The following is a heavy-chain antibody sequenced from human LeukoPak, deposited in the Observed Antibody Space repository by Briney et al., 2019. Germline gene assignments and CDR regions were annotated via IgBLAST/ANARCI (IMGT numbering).Heavy chain of an antibody. V-gene: IGHV4-38-2*02. CDR1: GGSISGYY. CDR3: ARGITMVRGVLPLFDY. D-gene: IGHD3-10*01. J-gene: IGHJ4*02. CDR2: IYHSGST. Sequence: SETLSLTCTVSGGSISGYYWGWIRQPPGKGLEWIGSIYHSGSTYYNPSLKSRVTISVDTSKNQFSLKLSSVTAAGTAVYYCARGITMVRGVLPLFDYWGQGTLVTVSS.